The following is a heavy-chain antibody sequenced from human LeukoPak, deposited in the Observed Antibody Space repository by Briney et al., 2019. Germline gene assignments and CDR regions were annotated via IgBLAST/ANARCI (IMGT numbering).Heavy chain of an antibody. CDR2: IYYSGST. D-gene: IGHD3-3*01. CDR3: ARSYYDFWSGYYPFDY. Sequence: SETLSLTCTVSGGSISSYYWSWIRQPPGKGLEWIGYIYYSGSTNYNPSLKSRVTISVDTSKNQFSLKLSSVTAADTDVYYCARSYYDFWSGYYPFDYWGQGTLVTVSS. CDR1: GGSISSYY. V-gene: IGHV4-59*01. J-gene: IGHJ4*02.